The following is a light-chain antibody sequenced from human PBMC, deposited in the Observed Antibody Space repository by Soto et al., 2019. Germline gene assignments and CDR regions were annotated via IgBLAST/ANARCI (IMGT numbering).Light chain of an antibody. CDR1: HTSSSSY. CDR3: REYGRSPAE. V-gene: IGKV3-20*01. Sequence: EIVLTHSPSTLSLSPGQRAALSCRASHTSSSSYLAWYQQKPGQAPRLLIYGASNRATGIPDRFSGSGYGTDLTLSSGGMEREGVPVCYCREYGRSPAEFGYGTKVDIK. J-gene: IGKJ1*01. CDR2: GAS.